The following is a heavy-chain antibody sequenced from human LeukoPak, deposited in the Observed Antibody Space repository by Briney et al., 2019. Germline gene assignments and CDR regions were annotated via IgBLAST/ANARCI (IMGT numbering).Heavy chain of an antibody. D-gene: IGHD3-22*01. Sequence: ASVKVSCKASGYTFTSYGISWVRQAPGQGLEWMGWISAYNGNTNYAQKLQGRVTTTTDTSTSTAYMELRSLRSDDTAVYYCARSPSPNYYDSSGYYSHYYYYYMDVWGKGTTVTVSS. J-gene: IGHJ6*03. CDR3: ARSPSPNYYDSSGYYSHYYYYYMDV. CDR1: GYTFTSYG. CDR2: ISAYNGNT. V-gene: IGHV1-18*01.